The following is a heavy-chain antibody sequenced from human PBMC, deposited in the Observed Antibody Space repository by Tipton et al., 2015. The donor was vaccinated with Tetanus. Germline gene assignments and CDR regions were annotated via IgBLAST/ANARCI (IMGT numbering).Heavy chain of an antibody. CDR3: AREDGGPTLDYFDS. CDR2: INWNSFSL. J-gene: IGHJ4*02. CDR1: GFKFDDHA. D-gene: IGHD3-16*01. Sequence: SLRLSCVASGFKFDDHAMHWVRRPPGKGLEWVSSINWNSFSLAYADSVKGRFIISRDNAKNSLYLQMNSLRPEDTAFYYCAREDGGPTLDYFDSWGQGALVIVSS. V-gene: IGHV3-9*01.